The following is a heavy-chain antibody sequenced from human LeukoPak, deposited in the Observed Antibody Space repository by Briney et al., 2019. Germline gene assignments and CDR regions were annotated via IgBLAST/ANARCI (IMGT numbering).Heavy chain of an antibody. D-gene: IGHD3-22*01. Sequence: SETLSLTCTVSGGSISSSSSYWGWIRQPPGKGLEWIGSLYYSGSAYYNPSLKNRVTISVDTSKNQFSLKLSSVTAADTAVYYCARGSENSSGYWSFFDYWGQGTLVTVSS. V-gene: IGHV4-39*07. CDR3: ARGSENSSGYWSFFDY. CDR1: GGSISSSSSY. CDR2: LYYSGSA. J-gene: IGHJ4*02.